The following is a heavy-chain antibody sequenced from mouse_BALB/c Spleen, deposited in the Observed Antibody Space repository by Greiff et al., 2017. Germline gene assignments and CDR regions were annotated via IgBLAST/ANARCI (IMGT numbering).Heavy chain of an antibody. CDR3: ADDVGAWFAY. CDR2: ISYDGSN. V-gene: IGHV3-6*02. D-gene: IGHD2-12*01. J-gene: IGHJ3*01. Sequence: DVQLVESGPGLVKPSQSLSLTCSVTGYSITSGYYWNWIRQFPGNKLEWMGYISYDGSNNYNPSLKNRISITRDTSKNQFFLKLNSVTTEDTATYYCADDVGAWFAYWGQGTLVTVSA. CDR1: GYSITSGYY.